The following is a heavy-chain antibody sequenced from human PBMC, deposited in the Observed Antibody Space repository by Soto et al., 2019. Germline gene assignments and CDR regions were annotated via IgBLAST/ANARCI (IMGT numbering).Heavy chain of an antibody. J-gene: IGHJ6*02. CDR3: ARHGGKSYGDYYYYYGMDV. CDR2: IDPSDSYT. Sequence: PGESLNISCKGSGYSFTSYWISWVRQMPGKGLEWMGRIDPSDSYTNYSPSFQGHVTISADKSISTAYLQWSSLKASDTAMYYCARHGGKSYGDYYYYYGMDVWGQGTTVTVSS. D-gene: IGHD2-15*01. V-gene: IGHV5-10-1*01. CDR1: GYSFTSYW.